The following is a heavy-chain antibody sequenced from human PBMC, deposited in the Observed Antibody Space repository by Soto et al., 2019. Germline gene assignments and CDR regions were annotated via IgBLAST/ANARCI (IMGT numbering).Heavy chain of an antibody. D-gene: IGHD3-9*01. CDR3: AKGLRYFDWLSVLLFDY. CDR1: GFTFSSYA. V-gene: IGHV3-23*01. CDR2: ISGSGGST. J-gene: IGHJ4*02. Sequence: PGGFLRLSCAASGFTFSSYAMSWVRQAPGKGLEWVSAISGSGGSTYYADSVKGRFTISRDDSKNTLYLQMNSLRAEDTAVYYCAKGLRYFDWLSVLLFDYWGQGTLVTVSS.